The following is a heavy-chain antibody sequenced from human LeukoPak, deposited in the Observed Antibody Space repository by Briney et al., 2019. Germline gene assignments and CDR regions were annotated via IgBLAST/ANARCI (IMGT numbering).Heavy chain of an antibody. Sequence: VAPVKVSCKASGYTFTGYYMHWVRQAPGQGLEWMGWINPNSGGTNYAQKFQGRVTMTRDTSISTAYMELSRLRSDDTAVYYCARVRSGSYNFDYWGQGTLVTVSS. CDR2: INPNSGGT. D-gene: IGHD1-26*01. J-gene: IGHJ4*02. V-gene: IGHV1-2*02. CDR1: GYTFTGYY. CDR3: ARVRSGSYNFDY.